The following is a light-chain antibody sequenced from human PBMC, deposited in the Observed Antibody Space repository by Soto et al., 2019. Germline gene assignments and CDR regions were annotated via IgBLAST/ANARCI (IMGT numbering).Light chain of an antibody. CDR3: QQADSFPFT. CDR1: QSISSW. Sequence: DIPMTQSPSTLSASVGDRVTITCRASQSISSWLAWYQQKPGKAPKLLIYDASSLESGVPSRFSGSGSGTHFTLTISSLQPEDFATYYCQQADSFPFTFGPGTKVTIK. J-gene: IGKJ3*01. V-gene: IGKV1-5*01. CDR2: DAS.